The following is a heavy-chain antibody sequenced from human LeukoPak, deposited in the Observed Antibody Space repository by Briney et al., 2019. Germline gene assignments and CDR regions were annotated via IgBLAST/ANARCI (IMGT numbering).Heavy chain of an antibody. CDR2: IIPIFGTA. D-gene: IGHD2-2*02. Sequence: ASVKVSCKASGGTFISYAISWVRQAPGQGLEWMGGIIPIFGTANYAQKFQGRVTITTDESTSTAYMELSSLRSEDTAVYYCARDRCSSTSCYTRYYYYYYMDVWGKGTTVTVSS. J-gene: IGHJ6*03. V-gene: IGHV1-69*05. CDR3: ARDRCSSTSCYTRYYYYYYMDV. CDR1: GGTFISYA.